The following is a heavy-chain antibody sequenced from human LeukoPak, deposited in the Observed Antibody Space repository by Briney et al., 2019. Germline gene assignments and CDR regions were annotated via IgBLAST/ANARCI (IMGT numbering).Heavy chain of an antibody. Sequence: GGSLRLSCAASGFTFSSYSMNWVRQAPGKGLEWVSSISSSSSYIYYADPVKGRFTISRDNAKNSLYLQMNSLRAEDTAVYYCARAFADGYNSSPFDYWGQGPLVTVSS. CDR3: ARAFADGYNSSPFDY. J-gene: IGHJ4*02. CDR1: GFTFSSYS. D-gene: IGHD5-24*01. CDR2: ISSSSSYI. V-gene: IGHV3-21*01.